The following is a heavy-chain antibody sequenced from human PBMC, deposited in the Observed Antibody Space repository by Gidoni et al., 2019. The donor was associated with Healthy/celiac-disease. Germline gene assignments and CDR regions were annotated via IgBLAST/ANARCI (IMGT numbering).Heavy chain of an antibody. J-gene: IGHJ5*02. CDR1: GGSFSGYH. D-gene: IGHD1-26*01. CDR2: INHSGST. Sequence: QVQLQQWGAGLLKPSETLSLTCAVYGGSFSGYHCSWIRQPPGKGLEWIGEINHSGSTNYNPSLKSRVTISVDTSKNQFSLKLSSVTAADTAVYYCGRGVAPYSGSYYRGAHNWFDPWGQGTLVTVSS. CDR3: GRGVAPYSGSYYRGAHNWFDP. V-gene: IGHV4-34*01.